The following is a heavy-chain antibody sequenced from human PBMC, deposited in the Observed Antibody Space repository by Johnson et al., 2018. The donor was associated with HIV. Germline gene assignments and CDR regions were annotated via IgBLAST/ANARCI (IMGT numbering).Heavy chain of an antibody. D-gene: IGHD3-10*01. V-gene: IGHV3-43*01. CDR1: GFTFDDNT. CDR2: ISWDGGST. J-gene: IGHJ3*02. Sequence: VQLVESGGVVVQPGGSLRLSCAASGFTFDDNTMHWVRQAPGKGLEWVSLISWDGGSTYYADSVKGRFTISRDNSKNSLYLQMYSLRAEDTAFDYCARLGITSVADAFDIWGKGTMVTVSS. CDR3: ARLGITSVADAFDI.